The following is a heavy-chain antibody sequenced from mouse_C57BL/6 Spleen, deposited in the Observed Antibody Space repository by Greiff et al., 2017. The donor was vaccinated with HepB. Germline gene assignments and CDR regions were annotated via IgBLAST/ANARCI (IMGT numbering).Heavy chain of an antibody. CDR1: GYSITSGYY. D-gene: IGHD2-3*01. CDR2: ISYDGSN. V-gene: IGHV3-6*01. Sequence: ESGPGLVKPSQSLSLTCSVTGYSITSGYYWNWIRQFPGNKLEWMGYISYDGSNNYNPSLKNRISITRDTSKNQFFLKLNSVTTEDTATYYCAREDGYIDYWGQGTTLTVSS. J-gene: IGHJ2*01. CDR3: AREDGYIDY.